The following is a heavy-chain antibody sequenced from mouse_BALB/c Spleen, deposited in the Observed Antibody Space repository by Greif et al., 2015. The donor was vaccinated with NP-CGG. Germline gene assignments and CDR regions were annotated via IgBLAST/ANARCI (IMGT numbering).Heavy chain of an antibody. CDR2: INPYNDGT. J-gene: IGHJ4*01. D-gene: IGHD2-3*01. CDR1: GYTFTSYV. Sequence: EVQLQQSGPELVKPGASVKMSCKASGYTFTSYVMHWVKQKPGQGLEWIGYINPYNDGTKYNEKFKGKATLTSDKSSSTAYMELSSLTAEASAVYYCARVGWLDYYAMDYWGQGTSVTVSS. CDR3: ARVGWLDYYAMDY. V-gene: IGHV1-14*01.